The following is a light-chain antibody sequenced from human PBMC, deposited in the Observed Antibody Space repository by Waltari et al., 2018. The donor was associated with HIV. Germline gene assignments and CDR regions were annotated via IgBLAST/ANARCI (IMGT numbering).Light chain of an antibody. CDR3: QKYNTAPWT. Sequence: DIQMTQSPSSLSASVGDRVTITCRASQGISNYLAWYQQKPGKVPKVLIYAASTLQSGVPPRFSGSGSGTEFTLTISSLQPEDVATYYCQKYNTAPWTFGQGTKVEIK. CDR2: AAS. V-gene: IGKV1-27*01. J-gene: IGKJ1*01. CDR1: QGISNY.